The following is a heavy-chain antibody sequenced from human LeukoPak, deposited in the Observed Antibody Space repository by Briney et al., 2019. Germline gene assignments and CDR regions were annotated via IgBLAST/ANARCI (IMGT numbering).Heavy chain of an antibody. CDR2: INHSGST. CDR1: GGSFSGYY. J-gene: IGHJ4*02. D-gene: IGHD6-19*01. Sequence: SETLSLTCAVYGGSFSGYYWSWIRQPPGKGLEWIGEINHSGSTNYNPSLKSRVTISVDTSKNQFSLKLSSVTAADTAVYYCARGGSFSSGWYTGYYFAYWGQGTLVTVSS. V-gene: IGHV4-34*01. CDR3: ARGGSFSSGWYTGYYFAY.